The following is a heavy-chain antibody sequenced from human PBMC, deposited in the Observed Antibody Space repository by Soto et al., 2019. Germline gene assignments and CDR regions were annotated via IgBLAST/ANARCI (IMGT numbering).Heavy chain of an antibody. Sequence: ASVKVSCKASGYTFTSYAMHWVRQAPGQRLGWMGWINAGNGNTKYSQKFQGRVTITRDTSASTAYMELSSLRSEDTAVYYCAIPALRITMVRGVVYNWFDPWGQGTLVTVSS. D-gene: IGHD3-10*01. CDR2: INAGNGNT. CDR1: GYTFTSYA. V-gene: IGHV1-3*01. J-gene: IGHJ5*02. CDR3: AIPALRITMVRGVVYNWFDP.